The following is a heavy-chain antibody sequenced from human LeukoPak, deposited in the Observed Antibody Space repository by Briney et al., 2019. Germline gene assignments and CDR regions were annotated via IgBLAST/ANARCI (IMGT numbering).Heavy chain of an antibody. V-gene: IGHV1-69*04. Sequence: ASVKVSCKASGGTFSSYAISWVRQAPGQGLEWMGRIIPILGIANYAQKFQGRVTTTADKSTSTAYMELSSLRSGDTAVYYCARDEIAVAGYGYWGQGTLVTVSS. CDR2: IIPILGIA. CDR1: GGTFSSYA. J-gene: IGHJ4*02. D-gene: IGHD6-19*01. CDR3: ARDEIAVAGYGY.